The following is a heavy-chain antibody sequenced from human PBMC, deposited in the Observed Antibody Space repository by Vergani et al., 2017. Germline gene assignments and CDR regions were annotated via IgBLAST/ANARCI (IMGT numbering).Heavy chain of an antibody. CDR1: GYSLTELT. CDR3: AKYLRDSTGGVPDS. Sequence: QVQLVQSGSEVRKPGASVKVSCQVSGYSLTELTIHWVRQAPGKGLEWMGGFDPEHGEVTFAHHIQGRVTMTEDRSTDTAYMELSSLRPEDTALYYCAKYLRDSTGGVPDSWGPGTLVIVSS. J-gene: IGHJ4*02. CDR2: FDPEHGEV. D-gene: IGHD2-21*02. V-gene: IGHV1-24*01.